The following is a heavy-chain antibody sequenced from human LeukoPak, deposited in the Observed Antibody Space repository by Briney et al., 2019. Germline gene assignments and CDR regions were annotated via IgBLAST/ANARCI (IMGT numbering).Heavy chain of an antibody. Sequence: GASVKVSCKASGYTFTGYYMHWVRQAPGHGLEWMGWINPNSGGTNYAQKFQGRVTMTRDTSISTAYMELSRLRSDDTAVYHCARDTYPNCYYGSGSYPNNWFDPWGQGTLVTVSS. J-gene: IGHJ5*02. CDR1: GYTFTGYY. CDR2: INPNSGGT. V-gene: IGHV1-2*02. CDR3: ARDTYPNCYYGSGSYPNNWFDP. D-gene: IGHD3-10*01.